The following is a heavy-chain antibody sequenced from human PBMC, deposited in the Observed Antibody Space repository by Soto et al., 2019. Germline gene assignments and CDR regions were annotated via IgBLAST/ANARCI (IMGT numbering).Heavy chain of an antibody. CDR3: ARWFGDY. CDR1: GGSISSYY. V-gene: IGHV4-59*12. CDR2: IYYTGTT. J-gene: IGHJ4*02. D-gene: IGHD3-16*01. Sequence: SETLSLTCTVSGGSISSYYWSWIRQPPGKGLEWIGYIYYTGTTNYNPSLKSRVTISVDTSKNQFSLKLSSVTAADTAVYYCARWFGDYWGQGTLVTVSS.